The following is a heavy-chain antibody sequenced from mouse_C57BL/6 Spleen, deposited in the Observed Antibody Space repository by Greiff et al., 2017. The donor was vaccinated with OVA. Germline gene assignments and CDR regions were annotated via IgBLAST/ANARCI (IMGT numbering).Heavy chain of an antibody. CDR2: IYPRSGNP. D-gene: IGHD1-1*01. Sequence: VQLQQSGAELARPGASVKLSCKASGYTFTSSGISWVKQRTGQGLEWIGEIYPRSGNPYYNEKFKGKATLTADKSSSTAYMELRSLTSEDSAVYFCASLGLFITTVVATSGYFDVWGTGTTVTVSS. CDR1: GYTFTSSG. CDR3: ASLGLFITTVVATSGYFDV. J-gene: IGHJ1*03. V-gene: IGHV1-81*01.